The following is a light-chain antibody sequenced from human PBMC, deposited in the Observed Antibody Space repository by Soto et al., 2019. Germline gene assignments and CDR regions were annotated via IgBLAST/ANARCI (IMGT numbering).Light chain of an antibody. CDR2: EVN. Sequence: QSALTQPPSASGSPGQSVTISCTGSSSDVGGYDYVSWYRQHPGKAPKLMIYEVNKRPSGVPDRFSGSKSGNTASLTVSGLQAEDAGDYYCSSFAGSDPFVFGPGTKVTVL. J-gene: IGLJ1*01. V-gene: IGLV2-8*01. CDR3: SSFAGSDPFV. CDR1: SSDVGGYDY.